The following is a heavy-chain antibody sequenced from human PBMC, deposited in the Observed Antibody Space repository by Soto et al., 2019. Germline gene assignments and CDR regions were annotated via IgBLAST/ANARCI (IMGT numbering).Heavy chain of an antibody. J-gene: IGHJ4*02. D-gene: IGHD1-1*01. V-gene: IGHV4-39*01. CDR2: IYYSGST. CDR1: GGSFDSTSHY. Sequence: QLQLQESGPGLVKPSETLSLTCSVSGGSFDSTSHYWAWVRQPPGKGLEWIAYIYYSGSTYYNPSLKSRGTISEDTSRNQLSLRLSSVTAADTAVYYCATVRIVGTTPYYFDYWGQGTLVTVSS. CDR3: ATVRIVGTTPYYFDY.